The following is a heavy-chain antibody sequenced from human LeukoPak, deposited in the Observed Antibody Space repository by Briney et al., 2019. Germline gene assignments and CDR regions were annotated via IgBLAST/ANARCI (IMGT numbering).Heavy chain of an antibody. J-gene: IGHJ4*02. CDR3: ARGGGYPDY. V-gene: IGHV3-74*01. CDR2: INSDGGNA. CDR1: GFTFSSYW. D-gene: IGHD3-22*01. Sequence: GGSLRLSCAASGFTFSSYWMHWVRQAPGKGLVWVSRINSDGGNARYADSVKGRFTISRDNAKNTLYLQMNSLRAEDTAVYYCARGGGYPDYWGQGTLVTVSS.